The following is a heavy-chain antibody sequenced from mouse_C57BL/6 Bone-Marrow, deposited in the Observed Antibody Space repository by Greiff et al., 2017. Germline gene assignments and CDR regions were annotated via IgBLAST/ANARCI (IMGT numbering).Heavy chain of an antibody. CDR3: ATYYGNSYCDY. V-gene: IGHV1-63*01. J-gene: IGHJ2*01. Sequence: QVQLQQSGAELVRPGTSVKMSCKASGYTFTNYWIGWAKQRPGHGLEWIGEIYPGGGYTNYNGKFKGKATLTADKSSSTAYMQFSSLTSEDSTIYYCATYYGNSYCDYGGQGTAPTVTS. CDR2: IYPGGGYT. D-gene: IGHD2-10*01. CDR1: GYTFTNYW.